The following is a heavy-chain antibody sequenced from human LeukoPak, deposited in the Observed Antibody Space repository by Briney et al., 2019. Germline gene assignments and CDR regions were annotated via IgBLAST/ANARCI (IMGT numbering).Heavy chain of an antibody. Sequence: GGSLRLSCAASGFTFSSYDMHWVRHDTGKGLEWVSGIGTAGDTYYLGSVKGRFTISRENAQNSLYLQMNNLRAGDTAVYYCARARSPTLGYFDLWGRGTLVTVSS. D-gene: IGHD3-10*01. CDR2: IGTAGDT. CDR1: GFTFSSYD. V-gene: IGHV3-13*01. J-gene: IGHJ2*01. CDR3: ARARSPTLGYFDL.